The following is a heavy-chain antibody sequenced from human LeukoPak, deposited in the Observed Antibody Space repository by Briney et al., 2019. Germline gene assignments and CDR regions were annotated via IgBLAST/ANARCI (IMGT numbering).Heavy chain of an antibody. CDR3: ARDEALRGYYGSGSYEGWFDP. J-gene: IGHJ5*02. V-gene: IGHV4-59*01. D-gene: IGHD3-10*01. CDR2: IYYIGST. CDR1: GGSISSYY. Sequence: SETLSLTCTVSGGSISSYYWSWIRQPPGKGLAWIGYIYYIGSTSYEPSLKSRVTTSVDTSKNQFYLKLSSVTAADTAVYYCARDEALRGYYGSGSYEGWFDPWGQGTLVTVSS.